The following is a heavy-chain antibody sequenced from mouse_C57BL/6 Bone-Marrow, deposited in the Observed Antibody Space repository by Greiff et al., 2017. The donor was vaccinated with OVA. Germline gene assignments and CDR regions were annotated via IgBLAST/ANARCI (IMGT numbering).Heavy chain of an antibody. CDR3: AKYGSSFWYFDV. CDR1: GYAFSSYW. Sequence: QVQLQQSGAELVKPGASVKISCKASGYAFSSYWMNWVKQRPGKGLEWIGQIYPGAGDTTYNGKFKGKATLTADKSSSTAYMQLSSLPSDDSAVYFCAKYGSSFWYFDVWGKGTTVTVSS. J-gene: IGHJ1*03. D-gene: IGHD1-1*01. V-gene: IGHV1-80*01. CDR2: IYPGAGDT.